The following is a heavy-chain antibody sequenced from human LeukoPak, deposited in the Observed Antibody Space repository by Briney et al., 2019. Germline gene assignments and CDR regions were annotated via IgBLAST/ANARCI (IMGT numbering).Heavy chain of an antibody. V-gene: IGHV3-23*01. CDR3: AKDRTGGSGSYSYGY. J-gene: IGHJ4*02. CDR1: GFTFSSYA. CDR2: ISGSGGST. Sequence: GGSLRLSCAASGFTFSSYAMSWVRQAPGKGLEWVSAISGSGGSTYDADSVKGRFTISRDNSKNTLYLQMNSLRAEDTAVYYCAKDRTGGSGSYSYGYWGQGTLVTVSS. D-gene: IGHD3-10*01.